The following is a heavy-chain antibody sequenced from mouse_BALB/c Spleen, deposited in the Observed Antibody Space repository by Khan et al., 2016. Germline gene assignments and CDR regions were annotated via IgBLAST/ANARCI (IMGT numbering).Heavy chain of an antibody. V-gene: IGHV14-1*02. CDR2: IDPENGHT. J-gene: IGHJ3*01. Sequence: PLLPSGAALVRPGALVKLSCKASVFNIKDYYLHWVKQRPEQGLEWVGWIDPENGHTIYDPKFQGKASMTADTSSNTAYLQISSLTSADTAVSNCAGEISYHNSRGWAYWGKGTRDTVSA. D-gene: IGHD2-12*01. CDR3: AGEISYHNSRGWAY. CDR1: VFNIKDYY.